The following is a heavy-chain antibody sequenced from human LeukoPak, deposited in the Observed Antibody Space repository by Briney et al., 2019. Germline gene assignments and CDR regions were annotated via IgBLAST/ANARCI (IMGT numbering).Heavy chain of an antibody. J-gene: IGHJ3*01. CDR2: TTSSGSTI. Sequence: GGSLRLSRAASGFTFSSYEMNWVRQAPGKGLEWVSYTTSSGSTIYYADSVKGRFTISRDNAKNSLYLQMNSLRAEDTAVYYCAREGSAFDLWGQGTMVTVSS. CDR1: GFTFSSYE. V-gene: IGHV3-48*03. CDR3: AREGSAFDL.